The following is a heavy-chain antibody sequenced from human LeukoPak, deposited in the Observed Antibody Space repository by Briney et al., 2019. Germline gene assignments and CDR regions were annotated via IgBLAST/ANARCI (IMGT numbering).Heavy chain of an antibody. D-gene: IGHD1-26*01. CDR2: ITTSGAII. CDR3: ARDRSGYCGMDV. Sequence: GGSLRLSCAASGFTFSSYEMNWVRQAPGKGLEWLSYITTSGAIISYADPVKGRFTISRDNAKNSLYLQMNSLRAEDTAVYYCARDRSGYCGMDVWGQGTTVTVSS. J-gene: IGHJ6*02. CDR1: GFTFSSYE. V-gene: IGHV3-48*03.